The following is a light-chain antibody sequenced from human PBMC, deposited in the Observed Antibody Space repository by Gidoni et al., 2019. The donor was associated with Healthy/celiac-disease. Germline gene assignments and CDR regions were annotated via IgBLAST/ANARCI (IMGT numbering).Light chain of an antibody. Sequence: SPSSLSASVGDRVTITCRASQSISSYLNWYQQKPGKAPKLLIYAASSLQSGVPSRFSGSGSGTDFTLTISSLQPEDFATYYCQQSYSTQWTFXXXTKVEIK. CDR1: QSISSY. CDR2: AAS. J-gene: IGKJ1*01. CDR3: QQSYSTQWT. V-gene: IGKV1-39*01.